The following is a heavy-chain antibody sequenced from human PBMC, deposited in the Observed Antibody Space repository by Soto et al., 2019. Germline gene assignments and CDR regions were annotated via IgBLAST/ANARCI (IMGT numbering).Heavy chain of an antibody. D-gene: IGHD4-17*01. Sequence: ASVKVSCKASGYTFTSYGIIWVRQAPGQGLEWMGWISAYNGNTNYAQKLQGRVTMTTDTSTSTAYMELRSLRSDDTAVYYCARDFTTVTTPNFDYWGQGTLVTVSS. J-gene: IGHJ4*02. V-gene: IGHV1-18*01. CDR3: ARDFTTVTTPNFDY. CDR2: ISAYNGNT. CDR1: GYTFTSYG.